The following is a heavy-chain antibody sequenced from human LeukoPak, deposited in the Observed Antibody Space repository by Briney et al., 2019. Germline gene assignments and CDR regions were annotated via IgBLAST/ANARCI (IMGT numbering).Heavy chain of an antibody. CDR2: INPSGGST. CDR1: GYTFTSYY. CDR3: ARDFLKGFGELHCPYY. J-gene: IGHJ4*02. Sequence: ASVKVSCKASGYTFTSYYMRWVRQAPGQGLEWMGIINPSGGSTSYAQKFQGRVTMTRDTSTSTVYMELSSLRSEDTAVYYCARDFLKGFGELHCPYYWGQGTLVTVSS. V-gene: IGHV1-46*01. D-gene: IGHD3-10*01.